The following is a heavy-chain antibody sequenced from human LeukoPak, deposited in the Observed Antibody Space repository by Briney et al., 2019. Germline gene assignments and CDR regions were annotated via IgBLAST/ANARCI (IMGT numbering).Heavy chain of an antibody. J-gene: IGHJ3*02. CDR2: ISRRGDII. D-gene: IGHD3-22*01. CDR1: GFLFRSYE. CDR3: ARKGYDTSGSGYAFDI. Sequence: GGSLRLSCAASGFLFRSYEMNWVRQVPGKGLEWVSYISRRGDIIYYADSGKGRFTISRDNAKDSLYLQMNSLRAEDTAVYYCARKGYDTSGSGYAFDIWGLGTMVTVSS. V-gene: IGHV3-48*03.